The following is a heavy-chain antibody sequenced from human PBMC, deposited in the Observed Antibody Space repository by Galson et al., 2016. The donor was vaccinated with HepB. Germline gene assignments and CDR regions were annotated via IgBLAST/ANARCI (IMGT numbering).Heavy chain of an antibody. D-gene: IGHD3-10*01. V-gene: IGHV3-30*18. CDR3: AKVCRQYNYGYSGWYFDL. Sequence: SLRLSCAASGFSFSTYGMPWVRQAPGKGLEWVAVISPDGSIIHSADSVKGRFTISRDNSKTTQFLQMNSLRIDDTAVYYCAKVCRQYNYGYSGWYFDLWGRGTLVTVSS. CDR2: ISPDGSII. J-gene: IGHJ2*01. CDR1: GFSFSTYG.